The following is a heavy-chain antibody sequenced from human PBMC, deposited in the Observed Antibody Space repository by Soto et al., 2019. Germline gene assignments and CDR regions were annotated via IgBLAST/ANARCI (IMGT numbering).Heavy chain of an antibody. V-gene: IGHV1-69*13. D-gene: IGHD5-18*01. CDR3: ARDTPRYRYRSPGDYYYGMAV. J-gene: IGHJ6*02. CDR2: IIPIFGTA. CDR1: GGTFSSYA. Sequence: SVKVSCKASGGTFSSYAISWVRQAPGQGLEWMGGIIPIFGTANCAQKFQGRVTITADESTSTAYMELSSLRSEDTAVYYCARDTPRYRYRSPGDYYYGMAVWGQGTTVTVSS.